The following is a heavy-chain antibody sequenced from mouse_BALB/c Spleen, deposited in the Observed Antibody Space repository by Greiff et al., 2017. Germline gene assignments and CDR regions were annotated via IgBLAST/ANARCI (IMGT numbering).Heavy chain of an antibody. CDR1: GYTFTSYY. J-gene: IGHJ3*01. V-gene: IGHV1S81*02. CDR3: TREYGNSFAY. D-gene: IGHD2-10*02. CDR2: INPSNGGT. Sequence: VKLMESGAELVKPGASVKLSCKASGYTFTSYYMYWVKQRPGQGLEWIGGINPSNGGTNFNEKFKSKATLTVDKSSSTAYMQLISLTSEDSAVYYCTREYGNSFAYWGQGTLVTVSA.